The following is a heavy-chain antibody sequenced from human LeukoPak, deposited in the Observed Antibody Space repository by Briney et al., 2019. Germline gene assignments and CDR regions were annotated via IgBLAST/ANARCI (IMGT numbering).Heavy chain of an antibody. CDR1: GYTFTSYG. CDR3: ARVDTAGYCSGGSCRWFDP. CDR2: ISAYNGST. D-gene: IGHD2-15*01. J-gene: IGHJ5*02. V-gene: IGHV1-18*01. Sequence: ASVKVSCKASGYTFTSYGISWVRQAPGQGLEWMGWISAYNGSTNYAQKLQGRVTMTTDTSTSTAYMELRSLRSDDTAVYYCARVDTAGYCSGGSCRWFDPWGQGTLVTVSS.